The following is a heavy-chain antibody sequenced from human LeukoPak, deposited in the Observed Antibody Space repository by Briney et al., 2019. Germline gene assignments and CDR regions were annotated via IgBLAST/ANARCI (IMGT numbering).Heavy chain of an antibody. CDR1: GFTFSSYW. J-gene: IGHJ6*02. Sequence: PGGSLRLSCAASGFTFSSYWMSWVRQAPGKGLEWVANIKQDGSEKYYVDSVKGRFTISRGNAKNSLYLQMNSLRAEDTAVYYCAREVVVVVAATPFGYYYGMDVWGQGTTVTVSS. CDR3: AREVVVVVAATPFGYYYGMDV. V-gene: IGHV3-7*01. CDR2: IKQDGSEK. D-gene: IGHD2-15*01.